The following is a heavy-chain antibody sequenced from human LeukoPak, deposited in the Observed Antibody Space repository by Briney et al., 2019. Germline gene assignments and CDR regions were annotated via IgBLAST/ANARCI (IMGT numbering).Heavy chain of an antibody. D-gene: IGHD5-18*01. CDR2: IYTSGST. Sequence: SETLSLTCTVSGGSISSGSYYWSWIRQPAGKGLEWIGRIYTSGSTNYNPSLKSRVTISVDTSKNQFSLKLSSVTAADTAVYYCARQSSYGSRGYYYYYYMDVWGKGTTVTISS. V-gene: IGHV4-61*02. J-gene: IGHJ6*03. CDR1: GGSISSGSYY. CDR3: ARQSSYGSRGYYYYYYMDV.